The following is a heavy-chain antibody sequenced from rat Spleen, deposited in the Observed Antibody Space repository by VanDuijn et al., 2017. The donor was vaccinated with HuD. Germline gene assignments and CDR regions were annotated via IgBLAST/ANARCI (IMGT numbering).Heavy chain of an antibody. V-gene: IGHV5-27*01. J-gene: IGHJ4*01. CDR3: ATDGFYDGTYYAVYVMDA. D-gene: IGHD1-12*02. CDR2: INMGGGDT. Sequence: EVQLVESDGGLVRPGRSLKLSCAASGFTFSDFYMAWVRQTQTNGLEWVAFINMGGGDTYYLDSVKDRFTISRDNAESTLFLQMDSLRSEDTATYYCATDGFYDGTYYAVYVMDAWGQGASVTVSS. CDR1: GFTFSDFY.